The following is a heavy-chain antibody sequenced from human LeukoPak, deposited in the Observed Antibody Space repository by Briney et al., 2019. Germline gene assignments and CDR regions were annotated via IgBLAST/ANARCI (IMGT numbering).Heavy chain of an antibody. D-gene: IGHD3-10*01. V-gene: IGHV3-23*01. CDR2: ISGSGGST. CDR1: GFTFSSYA. Sequence: GGSLRLSCAASGFTFSSYAMSWVRQAPGKGLEWVSAISGSGGSTYYADSVKGRFTISRDNSKNTLYLQMNSLRAEDTAVYYCAYISPPRDYYYYGMDVWGQGTTVTVSS. J-gene: IGHJ6*02. CDR3: AYISPPRDYYYYGMDV.